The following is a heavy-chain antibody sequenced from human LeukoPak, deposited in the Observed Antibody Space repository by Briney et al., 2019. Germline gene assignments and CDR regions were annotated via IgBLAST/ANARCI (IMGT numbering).Heavy chain of an antibody. CDR2: ISYDGSNK. Sequence: GGSLRLSCAASGFTFSSYGMHWVRQAPGKGLEWVAVISYDGSNKYYADSVKGRFTISRDNSKNTLYLQMNSLRAEDTAVYYCAKGYRSNYVYFDYWGQGTLVTVSS. V-gene: IGHV3-30*18. J-gene: IGHJ4*02. CDR3: AKGYRSNYVYFDY. D-gene: IGHD4-11*01. CDR1: GFTFSSYG.